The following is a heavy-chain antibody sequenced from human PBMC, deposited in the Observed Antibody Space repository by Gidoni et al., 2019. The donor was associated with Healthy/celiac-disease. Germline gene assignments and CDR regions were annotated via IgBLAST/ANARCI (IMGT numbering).Heavy chain of an antibody. Sequence: QVQLVQSGAEVKKPGASVKVSCKASGYTFTGYSMHWVRQAPGQGLEWMGRINPNSGGTNYAQKFQGRVTMTRDTSISTAYMELSRLRSDDTAVYYCASPRGYSSSWSSPLDAFDIWGQGTMVTVSS. CDR3: ASPRGYSSSWSSPLDAFDI. V-gene: IGHV1-2*06. CDR2: INPNSGGT. D-gene: IGHD6-13*01. J-gene: IGHJ3*02. CDR1: GYTFTGYS.